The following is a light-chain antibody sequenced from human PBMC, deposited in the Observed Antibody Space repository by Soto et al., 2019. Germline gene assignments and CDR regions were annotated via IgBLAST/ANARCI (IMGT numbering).Light chain of an antibody. J-gene: IGLJ1*01. CDR2: DVT. CDR1: SSDVGGYGY. CDR3: CSYAGDYTFV. V-gene: IGLV2-11*01. Sequence: QSALTQPRSVSGSPGQSVTISCTGTSSDVGGYGYVSWFQQHPGKAPKLMIYDVTTRPSGIPDRFSGSKSASTASLTISGLQAEDEAGYYCCSYAGDYTFVFGSGTKVTVL.